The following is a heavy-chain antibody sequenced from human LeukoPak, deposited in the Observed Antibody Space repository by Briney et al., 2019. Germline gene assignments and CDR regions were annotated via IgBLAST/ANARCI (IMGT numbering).Heavy chain of an antibody. V-gene: IGHV6-1*01. CDR3: ARDPDSSYEWGPFDT. Sequence: SQTLSLTCAIPGDSVSSNSASWNWIRQSPSSGLEWLGRTYYRSEWNSDYSVSVKSRIMINPDTSKNQFSLHLNSVTPEDTAVYYCARDPDSSYEWGPFDTWGQGTQVTVSS. D-gene: IGHD1-26*01. J-gene: IGHJ5*02. CDR1: GDSVSSNSAS. CDR2: TYYRSEWNS.